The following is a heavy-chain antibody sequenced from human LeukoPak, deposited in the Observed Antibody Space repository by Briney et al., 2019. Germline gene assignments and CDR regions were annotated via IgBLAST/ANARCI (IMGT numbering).Heavy chain of an antibody. J-gene: IGHJ3*02. Sequence: SETLSLTCTVSGGSISSYYWSWIRQPLGKGLEWIGYIYYSGSTNYNPSLKSRVTISVDTSKNQFSLKLSSVTAADTAVYYCARHTPDTTTGYSSSGDAFDIWGQGTMVTVSS. D-gene: IGHD6-13*01. CDR3: ARHTPDTTTGYSSSGDAFDI. V-gene: IGHV4-59*01. CDR2: IYYSGST. CDR1: GGSISSYY.